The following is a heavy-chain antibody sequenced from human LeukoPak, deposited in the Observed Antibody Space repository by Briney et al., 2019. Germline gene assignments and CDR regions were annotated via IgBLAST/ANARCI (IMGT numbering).Heavy chain of an antibody. CDR2: IKQDGSEK. J-gene: IGHJ4*02. CDR3: ARDRHCSSTSCYMGDDFFDY. Sequence: PGGSLRLSCAASGFTFISYWMSWVRPAPGKGLEWVANIKQDGSEKYYVDSVKGRFTISRDNAKNSLYLQMSSLRAEDTAVYYCARDRHCSSTSCYMGDDFFDYWGQGTLVTVSS. D-gene: IGHD2-2*02. CDR1: GFTFISYW. V-gene: IGHV3-7*01.